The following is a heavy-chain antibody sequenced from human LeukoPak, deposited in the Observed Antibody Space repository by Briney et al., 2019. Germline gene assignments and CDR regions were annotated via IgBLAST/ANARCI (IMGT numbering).Heavy chain of an antibody. Sequence: PSETLSLTCIVSGGSINSHYWSWIRQPPGKGLEWIGHIHYTGTTKYNPSVKSRVTISIDTSKNQFSLELSSVTATDTAVYFCATNRVGTYDRPFDIWGQGTMVTVSS. J-gene: IGHJ3*02. CDR2: IHYTGTT. D-gene: IGHD1-26*01. CDR1: GGSINSHY. CDR3: ATNRVGTYDRPFDI. V-gene: IGHV4-59*08.